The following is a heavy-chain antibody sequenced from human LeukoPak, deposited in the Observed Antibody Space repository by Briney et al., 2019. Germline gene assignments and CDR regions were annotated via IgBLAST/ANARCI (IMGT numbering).Heavy chain of an antibody. Sequence: GGSLRLSCVASGFTFNNYWMHWVRQVPGKGLVWVSRINSDGSSTSYADSAKGRFTISRDNAKNTLYLQMNSLRAEDTAIYYCARAYSSGWYVPGDYWGQGTLVTVSS. V-gene: IGHV3-74*01. CDR3: ARAYSSGWYVPGDY. CDR2: INSDGSST. D-gene: IGHD6-19*01. J-gene: IGHJ4*02. CDR1: GFTFNNYW.